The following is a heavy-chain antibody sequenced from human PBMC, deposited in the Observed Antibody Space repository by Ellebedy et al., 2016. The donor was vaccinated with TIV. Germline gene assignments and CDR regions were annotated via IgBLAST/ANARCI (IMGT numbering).Heavy chain of an antibody. D-gene: IGHD6-6*01. CDR3: ARVGSSSLLSYYGMDV. Sequence: GESLKISCAASGFTFSSYSMNWVRQAPGKGLEWVSYISSSSSTRYYAESVKGRFTISRDNAKNSLYLQMNSLRDEDTAVYYCARVGSSSLLSYYGMDVWGQGTTVTVSS. CDR1: GFTFSSYS. J-gene: IGHJ6*02. CDR2: ISSSSSTR. V-gene: IGHV3-48*02.